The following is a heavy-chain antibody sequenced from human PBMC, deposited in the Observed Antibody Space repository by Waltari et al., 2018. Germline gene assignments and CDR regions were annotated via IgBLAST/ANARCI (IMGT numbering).Heavy chain of an antibody. D-gene: IGHD3-22*01. CDR3: AREGGGYYSHAIDY. Sequence: SVKGRFTISRDNSKNTLYLQMNSLRAEDTAVYYCAREGGGYYSHAIDYWGQGTLVTVSS. V-gene: IGHV3-30*01. J-gene: IGHJ4*02.